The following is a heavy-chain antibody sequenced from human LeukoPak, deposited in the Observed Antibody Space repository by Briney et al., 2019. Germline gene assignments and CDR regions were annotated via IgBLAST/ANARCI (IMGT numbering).Heavy chain of an antibody. CDR3: ARDLSVISAKGSAFDI. V-gene: IGHV4-31*03. D-gene: IGHD4-11*01. CDR2: IYYSGST. Sequence: SETLSLTCTASGGSISSGGYYWSWIRQHPGKGLEWIGYIYYSGSTYYNPSLKSRVTISVDTSKNQFSLKLSSVTAADTAVYYCARDLSVISAKGSAFDIWGQGTMVTVSS. J-gene: IGHJ3*02. CDR1: GGSISSGGYY.